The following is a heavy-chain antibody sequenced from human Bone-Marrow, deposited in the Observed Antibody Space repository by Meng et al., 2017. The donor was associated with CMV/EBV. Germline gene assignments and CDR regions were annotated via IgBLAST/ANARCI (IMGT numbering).Heavy chain of an antibody. CDR2: MSYDGSNK. J-gene: IGHJ6*02. V-gene: IGHV3-30-3*01. D-gene: IGHD2-2*02. CDR3: ARPQRCSSTSCYRSPPYYYGMDV. CDR1: GFTFSSYA. Sequence: GESLKISCAASGFTFSSYAMHWVRQAPGKGLEWVAVMSYDGSNKYYADSVKGRFTISRDNSKNTLYLQMNSLRAEDTAVYYCARPQRCSSTSCYRSPPYYYGMDVWGQGTTVTVSS.